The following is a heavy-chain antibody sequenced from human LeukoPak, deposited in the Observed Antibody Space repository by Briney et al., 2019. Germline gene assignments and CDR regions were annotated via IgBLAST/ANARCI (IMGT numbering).Heavy chain of an antibody. Sequence: QPGGSLRLSGASSGLTFRRSAMHWVRQAPGKGLEWVAFVYSDGSSTYYADSVKGRFTISRDNSKDTLYLQMDSLRAEDTAVYYCATDKASTYIDNWGQGALVTVSS. CDR2: VYSDGSST. CDR1: GLTFRRSA. D-gene: IGHD1-26*01. CDR3: ATDKASTYIDN. V-gene: IGHV3-30*02. J-gene: IGHJ4*02.